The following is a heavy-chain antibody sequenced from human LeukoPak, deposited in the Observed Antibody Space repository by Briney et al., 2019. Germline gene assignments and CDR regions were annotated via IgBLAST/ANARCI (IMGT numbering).Heavy chain of an antibody. V-gene: IGHV3-23*01. D-gene: IGHD3-16*01. J-gene: IGHJ1*01. CDR1: GFTFSSYA. CDR3: ANGGGYFLH. CDR2: ISGSGGST. Sequence: GGSLRLSCAASGFTFSSYAMSWVRQAPGKGLEWVSAISGSGGSTYYADSVKGRFTVSRDNAKNTLYLQMDTLRPEDTALYYCANGGGYFLHWGQGTLVTVAS.